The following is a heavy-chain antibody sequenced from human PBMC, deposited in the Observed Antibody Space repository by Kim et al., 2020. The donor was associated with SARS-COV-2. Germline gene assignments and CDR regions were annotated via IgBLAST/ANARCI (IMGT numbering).Heavy chain of an antibody. Sequence: GGSLRLSCAASGFTVSSNYMSWVRQAPGKGLEWVSVIYSGGSTHYADSVKGRFTIYRHNSKNTLYLQMNSLRAEDTAVYYCARDDPGRGGAFDIWGQGTMVTVSS. CDR1: GFTVSSNY. J-gene: IGHJ3*02. CDR3: ARDDPGRGGAFDI. D-gene: IGHD2-15*01. CDR2: IYSGGST. V-gene: IGHV3-53*04.